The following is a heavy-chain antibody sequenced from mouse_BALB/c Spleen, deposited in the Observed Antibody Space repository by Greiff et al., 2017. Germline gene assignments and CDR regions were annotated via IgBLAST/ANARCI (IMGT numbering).Heavy chain of an antibody. D-gene: IGHD2-3*01. Sequence: EVQGVESGGGLVQPGGSLKLSCAASGFTFSSYGMSWVRQTPDKRLELVATINSNGGSTYYPDSVKGRFTISRDNAKNTLYLQMSSLKSEDTAMYYCARGGAVGYYWFAYWGQGTLVTVSA. CDR1: GFTFSSYG. CDR3: ARGGAVGYYWFAY. J-gene: IGHJ3*01. CDR2: INSNGGST. V-gene: IGHV5-6-3*01.